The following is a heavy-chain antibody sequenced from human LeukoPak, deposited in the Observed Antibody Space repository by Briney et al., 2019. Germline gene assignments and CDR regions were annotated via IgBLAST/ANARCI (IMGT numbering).Heavy chain of an antibody. CDR1: GGSFSSGSYY. CDR3: ARRRKYGSSGYYYDFDY. V-gene: IGHV4-61*02. D-gene: IGHD3-22*01. J-gene: IGHJ4*02. Sequence: PSETLSLTCTVSGGSFSSGSYYWSWIRQPAGKGLEWIGRIYTSGSTNYNPSLKSRVTISVDTSKNQFSLKLSSVTAADTAVYYCARRRKYGSSGYYYDFDYWGQGTLVTVSS. CDR2: IYTSGST.